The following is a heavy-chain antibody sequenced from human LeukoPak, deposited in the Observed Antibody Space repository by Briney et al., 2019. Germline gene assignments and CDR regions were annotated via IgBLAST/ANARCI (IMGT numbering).Heavy chain of an antibody. CDR1: GFTFSSYG. J-gene: IGHJ6*02. CDR2: IWYDGSNK. Sequence: GGSLRLSCAASGFTFSSYGMHWVRQAPGKGLEWVAVIWYDGSNKYYADSVKGRFTISRDNSKNTLYLQMNSLRAEDTAVYYCARDGYYYGSGSHYYYYYGMDVWGQGTTVTVSS. D-gene: IGHD3-10*01. CDR3: ARDGYYYGSGSHYYYYYGMDV. V-gene: IGHV3-33*01.